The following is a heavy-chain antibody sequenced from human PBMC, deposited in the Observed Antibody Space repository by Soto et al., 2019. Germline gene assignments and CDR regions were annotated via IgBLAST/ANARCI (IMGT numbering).Heavy chain of an antibody. J-gene: IGHJ4*02. Sequence: QVQLVESGGGVVQPGTSLRLSCVGSGFTFRSYVIHWVRQAPGKGLEWVALTSYDGSNNFYGDSVKGRFTISRDNSRNTVELQMDSLRLEATALYYCARWGTTGGLDVWGQGTLVSVS. CDR3: ARWGTTGGLDV. D-gene: IGHD3-16*01. CDR1: GFTFRSYV. CDR2: TSYDGSNN. V-gene: IGHV3-33*05.